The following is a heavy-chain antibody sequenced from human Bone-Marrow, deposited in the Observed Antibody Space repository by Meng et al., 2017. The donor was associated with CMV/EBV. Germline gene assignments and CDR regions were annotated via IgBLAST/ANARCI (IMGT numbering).Heavy chain of an antibody. D-gene: IGHD5-24*01. CDR2: IYTSGST. CDR1: GGTISSGGYY. V-gene: IGHV4-61*02. Sequence: QVPLQGSGPGLGKPSQTLSLTVTFSGGTISSGGYYCSWIRQHVGKGLEWIGRIYTSGSTNYNPSLKSRVTISVDTSKNQFSLKLSSVTAADTAVYYCASGSGDGYNLGWFDPWGQGTLVTVSS. CDR3: ASGSGDGYNLGWFDP. J-gene: IGHJ5*02.